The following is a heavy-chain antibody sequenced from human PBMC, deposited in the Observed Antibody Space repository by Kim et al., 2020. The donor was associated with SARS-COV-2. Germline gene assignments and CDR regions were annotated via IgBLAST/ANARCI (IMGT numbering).Heavy chain of an antibody. V-gene: IGHV3-15*01. Sequence: AAPVKRRFTISRDDSKNTLYLQMNSLKTEDTAVYYCTTDGDSGSYYEGKGWGQGTLVTVSS. D-gene: IGHD1-26*01. CDR3: TTDGDSGSYYEGKG. J-gene: IGHJ4*02.